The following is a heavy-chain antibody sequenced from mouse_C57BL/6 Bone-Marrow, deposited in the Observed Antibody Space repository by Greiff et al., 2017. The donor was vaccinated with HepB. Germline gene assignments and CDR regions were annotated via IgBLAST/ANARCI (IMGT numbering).Heavy chain of an antibody. CDR1: GYSITSGYY. CDR3: LAWFAY. CDR2: ISYDGSN. Sequence: EVKLMESGPGLVKPSQSLSLTCSVTGYSITSGYYWNWIRQFPGNKLEWMGYISYDGSNNYNPSLKTRISITRDTSKNQFFLKLNSVTTEDTATYYCLAWFAYWGQGTPVTVSA. V-gene: IGHV3-6*01. J-gene: IGHJ3*01.